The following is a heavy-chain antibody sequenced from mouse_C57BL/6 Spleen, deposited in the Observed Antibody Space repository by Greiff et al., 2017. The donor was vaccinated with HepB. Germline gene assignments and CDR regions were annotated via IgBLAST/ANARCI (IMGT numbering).Heavy chain of an antibody. V-gene: IGHV1-82*01. CDR1: GYAFSSSW. J-gene: IGHJ3*01. Sequence: VQLQQSGPELVKPGASVKISCKASGYAFSSSWMNWVKQRPGKGLEWIGRIYPGDGDTNYNGKFKGKATLTADKSSSTAYMQLRSLTSEDSAVYFCAITTVVPFAYWGQGTLVTVSA. D-gene: IGHD1-1*01. CDR3: AITTVVPFAY. CDR2: IYPGDGDT.